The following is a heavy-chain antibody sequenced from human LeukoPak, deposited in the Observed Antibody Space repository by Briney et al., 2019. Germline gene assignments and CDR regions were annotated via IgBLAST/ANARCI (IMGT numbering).Heavy chain of an antibody. V-gene: IGHV4-59*01. J-gene: IGHJ4*02. CDR2: IYYSGST. Sequence: SETLSLTCTVSGGSIRSYYWSWFRQPPAKGLEWIGYIYYSGSTNYNPSLKSRVTISVDTSKNQFSLKLSSVTAADTAVYYCAREGGSPNLYYFDYWGQGTLVTVSS. CDR3: AREGGSPNLYYFDY. CDR1: GGSIRSYY. D-gene: IGHD3-16*01.